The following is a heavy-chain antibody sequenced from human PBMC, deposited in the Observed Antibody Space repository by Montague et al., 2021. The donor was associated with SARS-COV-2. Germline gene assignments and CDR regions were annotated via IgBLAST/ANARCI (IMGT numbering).Heavy chain of an antibody. D-gene: IGHD5-18*01. CDR2: IGTAGDT. J-gene: IGHJ6*02. CDR1: GFTFSSYD. V-gene: IGHV3-13*04. Sequence: SLRLSCAASGFTFSSYDMHWVRQAPGKGLEWVSAIGTAGDTYYPGSVKGRFTISRENAKNSLYLQMNSLRAGDTAVYYCARGDTAMVRGYDYYGMDVWGQGTTVTVSS. CDR3: ARGDTAMVRGYDYYGMDV.